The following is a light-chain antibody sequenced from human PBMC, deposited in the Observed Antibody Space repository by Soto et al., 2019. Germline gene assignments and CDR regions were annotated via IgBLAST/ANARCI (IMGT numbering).Light chain of an antibody. J-gene: IGKJ4*01. CDR1: QSVSSN. Sequence: EIVMTQSPATLSVSQGERATLSCRDSQSVSSNLAWYQQKPGQTPKLLIYAASTRATGIPARFSGSGSGTEFTLTISSLQSEDFAVYYCQQYNVWPLTFGGGTKVEFK. CDR2: AAS. V-gene: IGKV3-15*01. CDR3: QQYNVWPLT.